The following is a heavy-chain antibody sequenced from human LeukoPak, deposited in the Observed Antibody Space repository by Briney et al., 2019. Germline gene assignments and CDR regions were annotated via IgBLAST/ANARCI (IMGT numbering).Heavy chain of an antibody. V-gene: IGHV4-4*07. J-gene: IGHJ6*03. D-gene: IGHD3-10*01. Sequence: SETLSLTCTVSGGSISSYYWSWIRQPAGKGLEWIGRIYTSGSTNYNPSLKSRVTISVDTSKNQFSLKLSSVTAADTAVYFCAREGYYSYPYYYYYYMDVWGKGTTVTVSS. CDR3: AREGYYSYPYYYYYYMDV. CDR2: IYTSGST. CDR1: GGSISSYY.